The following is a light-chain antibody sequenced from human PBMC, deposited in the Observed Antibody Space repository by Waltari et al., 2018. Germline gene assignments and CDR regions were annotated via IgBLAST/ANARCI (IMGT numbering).Light chain of an antibody. V-gene: IGKV3-11*01. CDR1: QNVNNF. CDR3: QQRSDWLT. J-gene: IGKJ4*01. Sequence: ELVLTQSPATLSLSPGDRATLSCRASQNVNNFLNWYQQKPGQAPRLLIYDASNRPTGVPDRFSGSGSGTDFTLTISRLDPEDFGVYYCQQRSDWLTFGGGTKVEI. CDR2: DAS.